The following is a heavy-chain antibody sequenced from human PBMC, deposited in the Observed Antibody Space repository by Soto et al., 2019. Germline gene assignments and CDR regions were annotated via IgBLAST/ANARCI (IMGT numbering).Heavy chain of an antibody. CDR1: GFNFSSYG. CDR3: ASNLGYYYDSSGYYGAFDI. V-gene: IGHV3-33*01. D-gene: IGHD3-22*01. CDR2: IWHDGSNK. Sequence: QVQLVECGGGVVQPGRSLRLSCAASGFNFSSYGMHWVRQAPGKGLEGVAVIWHDGSNKYYADSVKGRFTISRDNSKNTLYLQMNSLRAEDTAVYYCASNLGYYYDSSGYYGAFDIWGQGTMVTVSS. J-gene: IGHJ3*02.